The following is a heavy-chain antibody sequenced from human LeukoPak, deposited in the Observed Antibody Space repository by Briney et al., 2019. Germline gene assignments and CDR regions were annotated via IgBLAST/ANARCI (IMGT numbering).Heavy chain of an antibody. CDR1: GGSISSYY. Sequence: SETLSLTCTVSGGSISSYYWSWIRQPAGKGLEWVGRIYTSGSTKYNPSLKSRVTMSVDKSKNQFSLKLSSVTAADTAVYYCARASITIFGVVIFDYWGQGTLVTVSS. CDR3: ARASITIFGVVIFDY. V-gene: IGHV4-4*07. CDR2: IYTSGST. D-gene: IGHD3-3*01. J-gene: IGHJ4*02.